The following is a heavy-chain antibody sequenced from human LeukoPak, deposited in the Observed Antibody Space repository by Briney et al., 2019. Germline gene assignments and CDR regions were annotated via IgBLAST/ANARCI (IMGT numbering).Heavy chain of an antibody. CDR1: GFSFSSYW. D-gene: IGHD3-16*01. CDR2: IKQDGSEK. J-gene: IGHJ4*02. CDR3: VGHSDY. V-gene: IGHV3-7*01. Sequence: GGSLRLSCAASGFSFSSYWMSWVRQAPGKGLEWVADIKQDGSEKYYVDSVKGRFTISRDNAKNSLYLQMNSLRAEDTAVCYCVGHSDYWGQGTLVTVSS.